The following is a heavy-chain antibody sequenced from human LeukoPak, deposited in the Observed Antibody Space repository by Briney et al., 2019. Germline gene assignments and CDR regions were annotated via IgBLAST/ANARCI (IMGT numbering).Heavy chain of an antibody. J-gene: IGHJ1*01. CDR3: ARAVDSSGFSSFQH. V-gene: IGHV4-38-2*02. CDR2: IYHTGST. Sequence: SETLSLTCIVSGHSIINSYYWGWIRHPPGKGLEWIGSIYHTGSTYYNPSLKSRVTISVDTSKNQFSLKLNSVTAADTAVYYCARAVDSSGFSSFQHWGQGTLVTVSS. D-gene: IGHD3-22*01. CDR1: GHSIINSYY.